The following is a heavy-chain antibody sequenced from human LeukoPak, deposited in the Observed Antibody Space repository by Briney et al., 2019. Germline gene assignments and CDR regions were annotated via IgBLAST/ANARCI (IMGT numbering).Heavy chain of an antibody. J-gene: IGHJ4*02. CDR3: ARSQWEVPLSCDY. V-gene: IGHV4-59*01. CDR2: IYHGGNT. Sequence: SETLSLTCTVSGGSISRYYWSWIRQPPGKGLEWIGYIYHGGNTNYNPSLKSRVTTSIETSKNQFSLKLSSVTAAGTAVYYCARSQWEVPLSCDYWGQGTLVTVSS. D-gene: IGHD1-26*01. CDR1: GGSISRYY.